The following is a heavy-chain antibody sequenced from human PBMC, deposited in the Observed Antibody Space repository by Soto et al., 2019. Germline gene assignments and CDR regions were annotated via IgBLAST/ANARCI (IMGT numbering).Heavy chain of an antibody. CDR2: IYHSGST. D-gene: IGHD6-19*01. V-gene: IGHV4-4*02. CDR1: GGSISSSNW. J-gene: IGHJ4*02. CDR3: ARFYSSGWYPSFDY. Sequence: PSETLSLTCAVSGGSISSSNWWSWVRQPPGKGLEWIGEIYHSGSTNYNPSLKSQVTISVDKSKNQFSLKLSSVTAADTAVYYCARFYSSGWYPSFDYWGQGTLVTVSS.